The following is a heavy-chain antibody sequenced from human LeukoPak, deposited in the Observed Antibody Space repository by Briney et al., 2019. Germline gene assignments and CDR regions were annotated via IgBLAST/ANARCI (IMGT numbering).Heavy chain of an antibody. CDR2: ISSSSSTI. CDR3: ARDRSGSSDY. J-gene: IGHJ4*02. Sequence: GGSLRLSCAASGFTFSSYSMSWVRQAPGKGLEWVSYISSSSSTIYYADSVKGRFTISRDNAKNSLYLQMNSLRAEDTAVYYCARDRSGSSDYWGQGTLVTVSS. D-gene: IGHD3-10*01. CDR1: GFTFSSYS. V-gene: IGHV3-48*01.